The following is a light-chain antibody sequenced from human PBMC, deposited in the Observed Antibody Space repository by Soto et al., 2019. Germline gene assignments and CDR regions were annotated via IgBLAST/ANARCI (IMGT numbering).Light chain of an antibody. Sequence: DIQMTQSPSSLSASVGDRVTITCRAGQDINIYLAWYQQKPGKVPKLLISAASTLQSGVPSRFSGSGSGTDFTLTSSSQQPEDVATYCCQKYDGAPLTFGGGTKVEIK. V-gene: IGKV1-27*01. CDR2: AAS. J-gene: IGKJ4*01. CDR1: QDINIY. CDR3: QKYDGAPLT.